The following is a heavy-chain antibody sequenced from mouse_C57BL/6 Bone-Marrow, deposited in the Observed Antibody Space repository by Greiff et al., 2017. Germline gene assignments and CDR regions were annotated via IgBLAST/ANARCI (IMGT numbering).Heavy chain of an antibody. J-gene: IGHJ3*01. V-gene: IGHV7-3*01. D-gene: IGHD1-1*01. CDR2: IRNKANGYTT. CDR1: GFTFTDYY. CDR3: ARSYGSSYDAY. Sequence: EVKLVESGGGLVQPGGSLSLSCAASGFTFTDYYMSWVRQPPGKALEWLGFIRNKANGYTTEYSASVKGRFTISRDNSQSSLYLQMNALRAEDSATYYCARSYGSSYDAYWGQGTLVTVSA.